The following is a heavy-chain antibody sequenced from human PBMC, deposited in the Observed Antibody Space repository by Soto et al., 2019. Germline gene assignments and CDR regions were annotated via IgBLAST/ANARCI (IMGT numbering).Heavy chain of an antibody. V-gene: IGHV4-59*01. Sequence: PSETLSLTCTVSGDSISDFYLSWIRQPPGRGLEWIGYIYYTGGTNYNPSLKSRVTMSVDTSKNQFSLKLSSVTAADTAVYYCTRTSPQYFYDGGGSYLAPFDFWGQGTLVTVSS. CDR2: IYYTGGT. J-gene: IGHJ4*02. CDR1: GDSISDFY. D-gene: IGHD3-22*01. CDR3: TRTSPQYFYDGGGSYLAPFDF.